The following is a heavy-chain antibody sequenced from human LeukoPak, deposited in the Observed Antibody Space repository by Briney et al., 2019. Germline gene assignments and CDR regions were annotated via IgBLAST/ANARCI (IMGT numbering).Heavy chain of an antibody. CDR3: AREEMLGTTLDYYYYYMDI. D-gene: IGHD1-26*01. V-gene: IGHV3-20*04. J-gene: IGHJ6*03. Sequence: GGSLRLSCAGSGFRFDNYGMTWVRQSPGKGLEWVSAIDWNGDTTHYSDSVKGRFTISRDNAKNSLCLQMDSLRAEDTAIYFCAREEMLGTTLDYYYYYMDIWGKGTTVTVSS. CDR2: IDWNGDTT. CDR1: GFRFDNYG.